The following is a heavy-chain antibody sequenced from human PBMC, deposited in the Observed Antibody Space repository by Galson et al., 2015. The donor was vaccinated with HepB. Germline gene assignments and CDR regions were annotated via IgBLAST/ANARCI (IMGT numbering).Heavy chain of an antibody. CDR2: ISSSSSTI. V-gene: IGHV3-48*02. J-gene: IGHJ6*03. CDR3: ARGTQTYDFWSGYYVRYMDV. D-gene: IGHD3-3*01. CDR1: GFTFSSYS. Sequence: SLRLSCAASGFTFSSYSMNWVRQAPGKGLEWVSYISSSSSTIYYADSVKGRFTISRDNAKNSLYLQMNSLRDEDTAVYYCARGTQTYDFWSGYYVRYMDVWGKGTTVTVSS.